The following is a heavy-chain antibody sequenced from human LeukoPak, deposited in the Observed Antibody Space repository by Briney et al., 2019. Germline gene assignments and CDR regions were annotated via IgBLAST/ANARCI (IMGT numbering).Heavy chain of an antibody. CDR3: ARIYSYGFLGMDV. CDR1: GGSISSYY. CDR2: IYYSGST. Sequence: SETLSLTCTDSGGSISSYYWSWIRQPPGKGLEWIGYIYYSGSTNYNPSLKSRVTTSVDTSKNQFSLKLSSVTAADTAVYYCARIYSYGFLGMDVWGQGTTVTVSS. D-gene: IGHD5-18*01. J-gene: IGHJ6*02. V-gene: IGHV4-59*01.